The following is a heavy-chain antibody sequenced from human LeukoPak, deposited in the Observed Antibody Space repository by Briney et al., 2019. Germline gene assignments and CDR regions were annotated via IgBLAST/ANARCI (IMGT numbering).Heavy chain of an antibody. D-gene: IGHD3-22*01. CDR2: ISSTSNYI. J-gene: IGHJ4*02. CDR3: ARDLRVVITGSFDS. Sequence: PGGSLRLSCAASGFTFSSYSMNWVRQAPGKGLEWVSSISSTSNYIYYADSVKGRFTISRDNAKNSLYLQMNSLRAEDTALYYCARDLRVVITGSFDSWGQGTLVTVSS. V-gene: IGHV3-21*04. CDR1: GFTFSSYS.